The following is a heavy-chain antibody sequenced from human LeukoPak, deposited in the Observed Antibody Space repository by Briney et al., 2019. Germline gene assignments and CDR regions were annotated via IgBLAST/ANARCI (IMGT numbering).Heavy chain of an antibody. CDR1: GFTFSTSA. CDR2: INNVRSHI. J-gene: IGHJ4*02. CDR3: ARDPTYYLRYGYFDS. V-gene: IGHV3-21*06. D-gene: IGHD1-26*01. Sequence: GGSLRLSCAASGFTFSTSAMNWVRQAPGKGLEWVSSINNVRSHIYYAVSVRGRFTISRDNANNVLYLQMNSLRAEDTAVYYCARDPTYYLRYGYFDSWGQGTLVTVSS.